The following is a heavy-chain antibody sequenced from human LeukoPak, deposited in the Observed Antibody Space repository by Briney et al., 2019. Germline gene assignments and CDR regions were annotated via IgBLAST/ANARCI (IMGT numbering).Heavy chain of an antibody. D-gene: IGHD4-11*01. Sequence: GGSLRLSCAASGFTFNTFSLHWVRQAPGKGLEWVALISYDGSNKYYADSVKGRFTISRDNSKNTLYLQMNSLRTEDTAVYYCARGIAQTTLNAFDIWGQGTVVPVSS. CDR3: ARGIAQTTLNAFDI. V-gene: IGHV3-30*04. J-gene: IGHJ3*02. CDR1: GFTFNTFS. CDR2: ISYDGSNK.